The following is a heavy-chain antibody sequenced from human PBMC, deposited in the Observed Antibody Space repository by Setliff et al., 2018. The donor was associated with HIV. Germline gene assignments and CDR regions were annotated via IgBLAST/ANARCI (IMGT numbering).Heavy chain of an antibody. CDR2: INHSGDT. CDR1: GGSFSGYY. D-gene: IGHD1-26*01. V-gene: IGHV4-34*01. CDR3: ARDPQGWGSFDY. Sequence: SETLSLTCAIYGGSFSGYYWAWIRQSPGKGLEWIGEINHSGDTNYSPSLKNRVTISMDTSKNQFSLKLMSATGADTAIYFCARDPQGWGSFDYWGQGNLVTVPQ. J-gene: IGHJ4*02.